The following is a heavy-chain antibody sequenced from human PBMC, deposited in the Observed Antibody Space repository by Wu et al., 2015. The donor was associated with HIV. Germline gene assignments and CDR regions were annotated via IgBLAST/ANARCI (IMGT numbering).Heavy chain of an antibody. D-gene: IGHD6-13*01. CDR1: GGIFNTFA. CDR3: TRGLATPGNFRENWFDP. V-gene: IGHV1-69*05. Sequence: QVQLVQSGAEVKKPGSSVKVSCKASGGIFNTFAINWVRQAPGQGLEWMGGIIPMFRTASYSQKFQGRVTISTDESTSTFYMELSGLRSEDTAIYYCTRGLATPGNFRENWFDPWGEGTLVIVSS. CDR2: IIPMFRTA. J-gene: IGHJ5*02.